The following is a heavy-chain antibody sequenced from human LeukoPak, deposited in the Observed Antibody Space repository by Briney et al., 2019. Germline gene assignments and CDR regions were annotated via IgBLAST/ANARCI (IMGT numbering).Heavy chain of an antibody. J-gene: IGHJ4*02. CDR2: MNPNSGNA. D-gene: IGHD6-19*01. CDR3: ARGAGPFDY. CDR1: GGTFSSYA. Sequence: ASVKVSCKASGGTFSSYAISWVRQAAGQGLEWIGWMNPNSGNAGYAQKFQGRVTMTRNTSLNAAYMELSGLGSEDTAVYYCARGAGPFDYWGQGTLVTVSS. V-gene: IGHV1-8*02.